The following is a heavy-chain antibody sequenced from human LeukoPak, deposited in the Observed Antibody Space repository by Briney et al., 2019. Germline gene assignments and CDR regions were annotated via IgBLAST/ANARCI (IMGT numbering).Heavy chain of an antibody. CDR2: MKKDGSEK. CDR3: ARDLSGVTGYTYGRGIDY. D-gene: IGHD5-18*01. Sequence: PGGSLRLSCAASGFTFSSYWMSWVRQAPGKRLEWVANMKKDGSEKYYVDSVKGRFTISRDNAKTSLYLQMNSLRAEDTAVYYCARDLSGVTGYTYGRGIDYWGQGTLVTVSS. V-gene: IGHV3-7*01. J-gene: IGHJ4*02. CDR1: GFTFSSYW.